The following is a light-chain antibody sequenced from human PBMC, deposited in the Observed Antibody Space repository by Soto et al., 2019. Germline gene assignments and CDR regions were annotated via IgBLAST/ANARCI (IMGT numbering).Light chain of an antibody. Sequence: QSVLTQPPSASGTPGQRVTISCSGSSSNIGSNTVNWYQQLPGMAPKLLIYGNNQRPSGVPDRFSGSKSGTSASLAISGLQSEDEADYYCAAWDDSLNAWVFGGGTKLTVL. CDR1: SSNIGSNT. V-gene: IGLV1-44*01. CDR2: GNN. J-gene: IGLJ3*02. CDR3: AAWDDSLNAWV.